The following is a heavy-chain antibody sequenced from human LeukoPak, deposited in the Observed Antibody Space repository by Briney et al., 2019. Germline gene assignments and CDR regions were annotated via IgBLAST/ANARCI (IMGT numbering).Heavy chain of an antibody. Sequence: GGSLRLSCAASGFTFSSYWMSWVRQAPGKGLEWVANIKQDGSEKYYVDSVKGRFTISRDNAKNSLYLQVNSLRAEDTAVYYCARRSAGIVATNDYWGQGTLVTVSS. J-gene: IGHJ4*02. V-gene: IGHV3-7*01. CDR2: IKQDGSEK. D-gene: IGHD5-12*01. CDR1: GFTFSSYW. CDR3: ARRSAGIVATNDY.